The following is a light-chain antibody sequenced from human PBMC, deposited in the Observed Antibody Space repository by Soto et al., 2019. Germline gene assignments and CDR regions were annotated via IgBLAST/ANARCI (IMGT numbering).Light chain of an antibody. CDR2: KAS. CDR1: QSISSW. J-gene: IGKJ4*01. CDR3: QQYKTYPLT. V-gene: IGKV1-5*03. Sequence: DIQMTRSPSTLSASVGDRVTITCRASQSISSWLAWYQQKPGKAPKLLIYKASSLQSGVPSRFSGSGSGTEFTLTISSLQPDDSATYYCQQYKTYPLTFGGGTKVVIK.